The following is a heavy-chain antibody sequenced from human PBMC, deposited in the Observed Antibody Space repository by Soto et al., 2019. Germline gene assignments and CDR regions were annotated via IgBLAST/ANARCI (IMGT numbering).Heavy chain of an antibody. CDR3: ARLIHCLTTICHFDY. CDR2: INYSGTT. J-gene: IGHJ4*02. Sequence: SETLSLTCTVSGGSISSSSYYWAWVRQPPGKGPEWIGSINYSGTTYYNSSLKSRVTISVDTSKNQFSLKLSSVTAADTSVFYCARLIHCLTTICHFDYWGQGSLVTVSS. V-gene: IGHV4-39*01. CDR1: GGSISSSSYY. D-gene: IGHD4-4*01.